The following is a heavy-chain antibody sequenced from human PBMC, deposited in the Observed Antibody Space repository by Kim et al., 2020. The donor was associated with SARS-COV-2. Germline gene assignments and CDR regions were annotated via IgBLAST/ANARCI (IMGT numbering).Heavy chain of an antibody. J-gene: IGHJ6*01. Sequence: GGSLRLSCLPSGFTFNDYGMHWVRQAPGKGLEWVADVWYDGSNQFYGDPVKGRFTIYRDHSKNTLYLQMNRLRVEDTGVYYCARERQGSGNLYRGYGMDV. CDR3: ARERQGSGNLYRGYGMDV. CDR1: GFTFNDYG. V-gene: IGHV3-33*01. D-gene: IGHD3-10*01. CDR2: VWYDGSNQ.